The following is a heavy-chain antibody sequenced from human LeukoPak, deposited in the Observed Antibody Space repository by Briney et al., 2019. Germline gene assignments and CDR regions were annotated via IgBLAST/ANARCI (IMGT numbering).Heavy chain of an antibody. CDR3: ARAYSGRYGLGYYYMDV. V-gene: IGHV3-7*01. CDR2: IKQDGSEI. J-gene: IGHJ6*03. CDR1: GFTVSSNY. D-gene: IGHD1-26*01. Sequence: GGSLRLSCAASGFTVSSNYMSWVRQAPGKGLEWVANIKQDGSEIYYVDSVKGRFTISRDNSRNSLYLQMNSLRADDTAVYYCARAYSGRYGLGYYYMDVWGKGTTVTISS.